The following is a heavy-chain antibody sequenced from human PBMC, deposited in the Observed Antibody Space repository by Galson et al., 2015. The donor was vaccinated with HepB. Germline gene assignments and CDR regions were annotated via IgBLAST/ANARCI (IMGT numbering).Heavy chain of an antibody. CDR3: AREVGGSYPPGWFDP. D-gene: IGHD1-26*01. J-gene: IGHJ5*02. V-gene: IGHV1-46*03. CDR2: INPSGGST. Sequence: SVKVSCKASGYTFTSYYMHWVRQAPGQGLEWMGIINPSGGSTSYAQKFQGRVTMTRDTSTSTVYMELSSLRSEDTAVYYCAREVGGSYPPGWFDPWGQGTLVTVSS. CDR1: GYTFTSYY.